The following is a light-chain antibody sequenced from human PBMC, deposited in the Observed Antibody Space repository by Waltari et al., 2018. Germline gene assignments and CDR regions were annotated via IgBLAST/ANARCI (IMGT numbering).Light chain of an antibody. CDR2: VHSGGTQ. Sequence: VLTQSPSSSASRVASVTLTCTMSSGHSNYAITWHQQQPGKGPRFLMKVHSGGTQFKGDGIPDRFTGSSSGSERYLTISSRQSDDEADYYCQTWGTGVHVVFGGGTKLTVL. V-gene: IGLV4-69*01. CDR1: SGHSNYA. CDR3: QTWGTGVHVV. J-gene: IGLJ2*01.